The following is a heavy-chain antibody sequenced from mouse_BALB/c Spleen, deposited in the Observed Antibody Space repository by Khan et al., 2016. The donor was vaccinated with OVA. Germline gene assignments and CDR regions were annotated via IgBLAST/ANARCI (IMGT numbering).Heavy chain of an antibody. Sequence: QMQLEESGPGLVAPSQSLSITCTVSGFSLTSYGVHWVRQPPGKGLEWLGVIWTGGSTNYNSALRSRLTINKDNSKNQVFLKLNHLQTDDTAMYSCARDIGNSRWYFDVWGAGTTVTVSS. J-gene: IGHJ1*01. V-gene: IGHV2-9*02. CDR2: IWTGGST. CDR1: GFSLTSYG. CDR3: ARDIGNSRWYFDV. D-gene: IGHD3-1*01.